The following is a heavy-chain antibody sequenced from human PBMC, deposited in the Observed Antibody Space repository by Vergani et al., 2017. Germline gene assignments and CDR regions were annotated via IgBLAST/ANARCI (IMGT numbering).Heavy chain of an antibody. D-gene: IGHD6-6*01. CDR3: AREGLSSSLGYYYYYMDV. Sequence: QVQLVESGGGVVQPGRSLRLSCAASGFTFSSYAMHWVRQAPGKGLEWVAVISYDGSNKYYADSVKGRFTISRDNSKNTLYLQMNSLRAEDTAVYYCAREGLSSSLGYYYYYMDVWGKG. CDR2: ISYDGSNK. J-gene: IGHJ6*03. V-gene: IGHV3-30-3*01. CDR1: GFTFSSYA.